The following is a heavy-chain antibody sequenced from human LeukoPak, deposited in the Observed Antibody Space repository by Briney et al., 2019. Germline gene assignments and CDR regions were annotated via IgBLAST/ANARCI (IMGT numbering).Heavy chain of an antibody. CDR3: ARHRMGWLQVFDY. CDR1: GYTFTGYY. Sequence: ASVKVSCKASGYTFTGYYMHWVRQAPGQGPEWMGWINPKRGGTKYAQKFQGRVTMTRGTSISTAYMELSSLRSDDTAVYYCARHRMGWLQVFDYWGQGTLVTVSS. V-gene: IGHV1-2*02. D-gene: IGHD5-24*01. CDR2: INPKRGGT. J-gene: IGHJ4*02.